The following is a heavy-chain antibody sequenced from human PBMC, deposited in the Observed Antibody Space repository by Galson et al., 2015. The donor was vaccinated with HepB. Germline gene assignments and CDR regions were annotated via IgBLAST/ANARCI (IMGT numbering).Heavy chain of an antibody. J-gene: IGHJ4*02. V-gene: IGHV3-7*03. CDR1: GFTFNNYG. CDR3: SRSLDY. Sequence: SLRLSCAASGFTFNNYGMFWVRQAPGKGLEWVANIIQDGSEKYYVASVKGRFTISRDNAKNSLYLRMNSLRAEDTAIYFCSRSLDYWGQGTLVTVSS. CDR2: IIQDGSEK.